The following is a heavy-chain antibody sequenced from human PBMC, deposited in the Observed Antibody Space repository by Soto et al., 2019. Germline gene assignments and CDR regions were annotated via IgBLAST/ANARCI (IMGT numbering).Heavy chain of an antibody. CDR3: VRGAGDYNDGNGYLGRH. V-gene: IGHV3-74*01. Sequence: EVQLVESGGGLVQPGGSLRLSCAASGFTFSSYWMHWVRQAPGKGLVWVSRIKSDGSGTYYADSVMGRLTISRDNAKNTLYLQMHSLRAEDTAVYYGVRGAGDYNDGNGYLGRHWGQGTLVTVSS. CDR2: IKSDGSGT. D-gene: IGHD5-18*01. CDR1: GFTFSSYW. J-gene: IGHJ4*02.